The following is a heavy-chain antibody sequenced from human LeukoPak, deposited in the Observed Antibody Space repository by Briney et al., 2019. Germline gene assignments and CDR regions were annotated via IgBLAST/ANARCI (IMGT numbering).Heavy chain of an antibody. J-gene: IGHJ4*02. V-gene: IGHV1-24*01. CDR3: ATIGVYDFWSGYSPLYY. CDR1: GYTLTELS. D-gene: IGHD3-3*01. Sequence: ASVKVSCKVSGYTLTELSMHWVRQAPGKGLEWMGGFDPEDGETIYAQKFQGRVTMTEDTSTDTAYMELSSLRFEDTAVYYCATIGVYDFWSGYSPLYYWGQGTLVTVSS. CDR2: FDPEDGET.